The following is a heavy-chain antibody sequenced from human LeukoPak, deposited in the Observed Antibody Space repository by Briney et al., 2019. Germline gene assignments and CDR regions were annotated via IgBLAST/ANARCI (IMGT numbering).Heavy chain of an antibody. D-gene: IGHD2-15*01. V-gene: IGHV4-59*01. CDR1: GGSFSGYY. CDR3: ARQKCSGAGCYLDAFDV. CDR2: INYSGST. J-gene: IGHJ3*01. Sequence: SETLSLTCAVYGGSFSGYYWSWIRQPPGKRLERIGYINYSGSTNYNPSLNSRVTISVDTSKNQFSLKLSSVTAADTAVYYCARQKCSGAGCYLDAFDVWGQGTMVTISS.